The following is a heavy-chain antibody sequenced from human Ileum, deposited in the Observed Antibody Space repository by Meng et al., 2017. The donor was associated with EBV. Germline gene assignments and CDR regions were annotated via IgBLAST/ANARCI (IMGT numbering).Heavy chain of an antibody. Sequence: QVHLLQSGAEVTTAGASVTVSCKASGFTFTNYGFTWVRQAPGQGLEWMGWISANNGDRHYAQKFQDRVTLTTDGYTPTVYMELRSLRSDDTAVYFCARKPTSAALDYWGQGTLVTVSS. V-gene: IGHV1-18*01. CDR1: GFTFTNYG. D-gene: IGHD6-13*01. J-gene: IGHJ4*02. CDR2: ISANNGDR. CDR3: ARKPTSAALDY.